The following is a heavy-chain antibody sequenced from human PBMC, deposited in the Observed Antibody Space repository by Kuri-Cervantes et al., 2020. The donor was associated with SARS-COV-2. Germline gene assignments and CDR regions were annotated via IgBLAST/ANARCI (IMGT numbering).Heavy chain of an antibody. CDR3: ARISRTYAFDI. CDR2: IYHSGST. CDR1: GYSISSGYY. V-gene: IGHV4-38-2*01. D-gene: IGHD1-14*01. J-gene: IGHJ3*02. Sequence: SETLSLTCAVSGYSISSGYYWGWIRQPPGEGLEWIGSIYHSGSTYYNPSLKSRVTISVDTSKNQFSLKLSSVTAADTAVYYCARISRTYAFDIWGQGTMVTVSS.